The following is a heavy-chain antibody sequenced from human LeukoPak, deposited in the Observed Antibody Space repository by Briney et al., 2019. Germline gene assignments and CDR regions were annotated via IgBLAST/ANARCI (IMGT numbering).Heavy chain of an antibody. CDR3: ARGLGYCSGGSCSLGAFDI. CDR2: INHSGST. Sequence: SETLSLTCAVYGGSFSGYYWSWIRQPPGKGLEWIGEINHSGSTNYNPSLKSRVTISVDTSKNQFSLKLSSVTAADTAVYYCARGLGYCSGGSCSLGAFDIWGQGTMVTVSS. V-gene: IGHV4-34*01. D-gene: IGHD2-15*01. CDR1: GGSFSGYY. J-gene: IGHJ3*02.